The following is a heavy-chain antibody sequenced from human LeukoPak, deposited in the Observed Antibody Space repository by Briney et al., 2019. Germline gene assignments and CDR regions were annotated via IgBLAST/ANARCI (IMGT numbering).Heavy chain of an antibody. D-gene: IGHD6-13*01. CDR3: ARDWYTRYLDY. CDR1: GLTFSSYS. V-gene: IGHV3-23*01. Sequence: GGSLRLSCAASGLTFSSYSMSCVRQAPGKGLEWVSGITVTGDTYYADSLRGRFTISRDTSRNMLYLQMNSLRAEDTAVYYCARDWYTRYLDYWGQGTLVTVSS. J-gene: IGHJ4*02. CDR2: ITVTGDT.